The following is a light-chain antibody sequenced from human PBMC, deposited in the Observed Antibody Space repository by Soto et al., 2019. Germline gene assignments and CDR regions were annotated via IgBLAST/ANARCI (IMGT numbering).Light chain of an antibody. CDR2: GAS. Sequence: EIVWTQSQGTLSLSPGERATLSCRASQSVSSSYLAWYQQKPGQAPRLLIYGASSRATGIPDRFSGSGSGTYFILTISRLEPDDFAVYYCQQYDRSSRTFGQGTKVEIK. CDR1: QSVSSSY. J-gene: IGKJ1*01. V-gene: IGKV3-20*01. CDR3: QQYDRSSRT.